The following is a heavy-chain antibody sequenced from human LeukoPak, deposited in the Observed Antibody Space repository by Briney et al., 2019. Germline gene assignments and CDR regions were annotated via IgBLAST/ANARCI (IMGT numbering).Heavy chain of an antibody. J-gene: IGHJ4*02. Sequence: PGGSLRLSCAASGFTFSSYWMSWVRQAPGKGLEWVANIKQDGSDKYYVDSVKGRFTISRDNAKNSLYLQMNSLRGEDTAVYYCVRIWFGELVLDYWGQGTLVTVSS. CDR1: GFTFSSYW. CDR3: VRIWFGELVLDY. D-gene: IGHD3-10*01. V-gene: IGHV3-7*02. CDR2: IKQDGSDK.